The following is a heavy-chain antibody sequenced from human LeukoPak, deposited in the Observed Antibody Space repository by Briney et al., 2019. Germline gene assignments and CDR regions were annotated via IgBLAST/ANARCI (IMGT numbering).Heavy chain of an antibody. V-gene: IGHV4-39*01. CDR1: GGSISSSSSY. CDR2: IYYSGTT. Sequence: SGTLSLTCTVSGGSISSSSSYWGWIRQPPGKGLEWIGSIYYSGTTYSNPSLKSRATISVDTSKNQFSLKLSSVTAADTAVDYCATPDIVVVPAANTWDYWGQGTLVTVSS. CDR3: ATPDIVVVPAANTWDY. J-gene: IGHJ4*02. D-gene: IGHD2-2*01.